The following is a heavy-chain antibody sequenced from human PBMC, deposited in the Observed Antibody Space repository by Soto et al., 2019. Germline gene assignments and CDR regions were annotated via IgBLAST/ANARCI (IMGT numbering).Heavy chain of an antibody. CDR3: ARQAGPTHPSDY. V-gene: IGHV1-69*02. Sequence: QVQLVQSGAEVKKPGSSVKVSCKASGGTFSSYTISWVRQAPGQGLEWMGRIIPILGIANYAQKFQGRVMIXAXXSTSTAYMELSSLRSEDTAVYYCARQAGPTHPSDYWGQGTLVTVSS. CDR2: IIPILGIA. J-gene: IGHJ4*02. CDR1: GGTFSSYT.